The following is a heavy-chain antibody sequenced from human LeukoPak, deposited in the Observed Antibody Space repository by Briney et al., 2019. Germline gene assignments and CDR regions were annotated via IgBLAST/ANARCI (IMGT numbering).Heavy chain of an antibody. CDR3: ARWRRRQSEYDY. V-gene: IGHV3-7*01. J-gene: IGHJ4*02. CDR2: IRQDGSVE. D-gene: IGHD2/OR15-2a*01. CDR1: GFTFSSYW. Sequence: PGGSLRLSCAASGFTFSSYWMSWVRQAPGKGLECVANIRQDGSVEYCVDSVQGRFTISRDNAKNSLYLQMNSLRAEDTAVYFCARWRRRQSEYDYWGQGTLVTVSS.